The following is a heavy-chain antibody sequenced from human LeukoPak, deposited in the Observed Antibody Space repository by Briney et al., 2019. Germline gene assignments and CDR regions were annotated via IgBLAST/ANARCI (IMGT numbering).Heavy chain of an antibody. V-gene: IGHV4-59*01. CDR2: VYYSGAT. CDR1: GGSISIF. CDR3: ARGDYYGSGSSLLNDY. D-gene: IGHD3-10*01. Sequence: SETLSLTCTVSGGSISIFWTWIRQPPGKGLECIGYVYYSGATNYNPSLRSRDTMSVDMSKNQFSLNLTSVTAADTALYYCARGDYYGSGSSLLNDYWGQGTLVTVSS. J-gene: IGHJ4*02.